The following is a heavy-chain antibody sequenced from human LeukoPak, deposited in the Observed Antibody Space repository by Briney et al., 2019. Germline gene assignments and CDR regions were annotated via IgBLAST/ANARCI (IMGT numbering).Heavy chain of an antibody. Sequence: GASVKVSCKASGFTFTSSAVQWVRQARGQRLEWIGWIVVGSGNTNYAQKFQERVTITRDMSTSTAYMELSSLRSEDTAVYYCARDQQMRATLQLGCWGQGTLVTVSS. CDR3: ARDQQMRATLQLGC. D-gene: IGHD5-24*01. CDR2: IVVGSGNT. CDR1: GFTFTSSA. J-gene: IGHJ4*02. V-gene: IGHV1-58*01.